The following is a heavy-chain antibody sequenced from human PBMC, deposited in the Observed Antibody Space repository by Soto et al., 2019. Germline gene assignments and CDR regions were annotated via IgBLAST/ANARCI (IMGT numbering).Heavy chain of an antibody. Sequence: PLVESGGGLVQPGKSLRISCVASGFTFDDHTMHWVRQAPGRGLEWVSCSSWNSGIIGYADSVKGRFTIARDKAKNSLYLRMDSLRPEDTAVYYCTKDTHSPSGYFEACDLWGQGTKVTVSS. CDR2: SSWNSGII. J-gene: IGHJ3*01. D-gene: IGHD3-22*01. V-gene: IGHV3-9*01. CDR3: TKDTHSPSGYFEACDL. CDR1: GFTFDDHT.